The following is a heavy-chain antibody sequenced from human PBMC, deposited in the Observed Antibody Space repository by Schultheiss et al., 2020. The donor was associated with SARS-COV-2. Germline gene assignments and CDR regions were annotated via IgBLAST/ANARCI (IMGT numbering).Heavy chain of an antibody. CDR2: ISSSSSYI. D-gene: IGHD6-19*01. CDR1: GFTFSDYY. V-gene: IGHV3-11*03. J-gene: IGHJ4*02. CDR3: ARSGSGGWLNPFHS. Sequence: GGSLRLSCAASGFTFSDYYMSWIRQAPGKGLEWVSSISSSSSYIYYADSLKGRFTISRDNAKSSLYLQMNSLRADDTAVYYCARSGSGGWLNPFHSWGQGILVTVSS.